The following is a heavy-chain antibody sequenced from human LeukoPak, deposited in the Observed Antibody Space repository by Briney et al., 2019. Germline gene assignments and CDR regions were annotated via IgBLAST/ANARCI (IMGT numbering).Heavy chain of an antibody. V-gene: IGHV3-23*01. J-gene: IGHJ4*02. CDR1: GFTFSSYP. Sequence: PVGSLRISCAPSGFTFSSYPMSWVRQAPGKGLEWVSGFSSSGASTYYAASVKGRFTISRDNSKNTLYLQMNSLRAEDTAVYYCARGDYGDYFSQGTLVTVSS. CDR2: FSSSGAST. CDR3: ARGDYGDY.